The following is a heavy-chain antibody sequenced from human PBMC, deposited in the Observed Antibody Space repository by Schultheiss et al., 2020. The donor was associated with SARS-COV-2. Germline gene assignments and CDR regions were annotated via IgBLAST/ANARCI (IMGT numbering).Heavy chain of an antibody. CDR1: GFTFSDYY. CDR3: AREYLWGGLWFGEN. V-gene: IGHV3-66*02. Sequence: GGSLRLSCAASGFTFSDYYMSWVRQAPGKGLEWVSVIYSGGGTYYAESVKGRFTISRDNSKNTLFLQVNSLRAEDTAVYYCAREYLWGGLWFGENGGQGTLVTVSS. CDR2: IYSGGGT. J-gene: IGHJ4*02. D-gene: IGHD3-10*01.